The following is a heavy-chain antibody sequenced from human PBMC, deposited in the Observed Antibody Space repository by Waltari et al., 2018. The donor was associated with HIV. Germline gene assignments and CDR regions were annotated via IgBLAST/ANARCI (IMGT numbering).Heavy chain of an antibody. CDR1: GCTFSSYR. Sequence: EVQLVESGGGLVKPGGSLSLSCADSGCTFSSYRMNWVRQAPGKGLEWVSSISSSSSYIYYADSVKGRFTISRDNAKNSLYLQMNSLRAEDTAVYYCARDLDPEGGSGPMDVWGQGTTVTVSS. CDR3: ARDLDPEGGSGPMDV. D-gene: IGHD3-10*01. CDR2: ISSSSSYI. V-gene: IGHV3-21*01. J-gene: IGHJ6*02.